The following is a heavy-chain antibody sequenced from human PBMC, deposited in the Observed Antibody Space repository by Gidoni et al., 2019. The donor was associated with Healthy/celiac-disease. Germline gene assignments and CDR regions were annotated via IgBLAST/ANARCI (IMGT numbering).Heavy chain of an antibody. Sequence: EVQLVESGGGLVQPGGSLRLSCAASGFTFSSYEMNWVRQAPGKGLEWVSYISSSGSTIYYADSVKGRFTISRDNAKNSLYLQMNSLRAEDTAVYYCARNRGGDYEGTLDWGQGTLVTVSS. J-gene: IGHJ4*02. CDR3: ARNRGGDYEGTLD. CDR2: ISSSGSTI. CDR1: GFTFSSYE. D-gene: IGHD4-17*01. V-gene: IGHV3-48*03.